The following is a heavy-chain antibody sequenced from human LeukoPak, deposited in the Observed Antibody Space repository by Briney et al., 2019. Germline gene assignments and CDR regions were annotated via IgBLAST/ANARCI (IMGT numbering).Heavy chain of an antibody. D-gene: IGHD3-16*02. CDR2: INYSGST. CDR3: ARVSRGRYLFDI. Sequence: PSETLSLTCTVSGGSISSYYWSWIRQPPGKGLEWIGIINYSGSTYYNPSLESRITISVDTSKDQFSLKLTSVTAADTAMYYCARVSRGRYLFDIWGQGTMATVSS. J-gene: IGHJ3*02. CDR1: GGSISSYY. V-gene: IGHV4-59*12.